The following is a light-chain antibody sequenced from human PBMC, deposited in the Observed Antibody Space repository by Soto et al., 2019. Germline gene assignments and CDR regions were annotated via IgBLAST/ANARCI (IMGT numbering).Light chain of an antibody. CDR3: QQYNNWPRT. V-gene: IGKV3-15*01. CDR1: QSVSSN. CDR2: GAS. J-gene: IGKJ1*01. Sequence: EIVMTQSPATLSVSPGERATLSCRASQSVSSNLAWYQQKPGQAPRLLIHGASTRATSIPARFSGSGSGTEFTLTISSLQSEDFAVYYCQQYNNWPRTFGQGTKVDIK.